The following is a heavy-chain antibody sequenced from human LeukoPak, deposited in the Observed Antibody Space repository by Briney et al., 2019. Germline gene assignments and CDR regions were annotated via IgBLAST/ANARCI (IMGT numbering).Heavy chain of an antibody. V-gene: IGHV1-2*02. Sequence: PLASVKVSCKASGYTFTGYYTHWVRQAPGQGLEWMGWINPNSGGTNYAQKFQGRVTMTRDTSISTAYMELSRLRSDDTAVYYCARVKTRWFGELSLVYWGQGTLVTVSS. J-gene: IGHJ4*02. CDR2: INPNSGGT. D-gene: IGHD3-10*01. CDR1: GYTFTGYY. CDR3: ARVKTRWFGELSLVY.